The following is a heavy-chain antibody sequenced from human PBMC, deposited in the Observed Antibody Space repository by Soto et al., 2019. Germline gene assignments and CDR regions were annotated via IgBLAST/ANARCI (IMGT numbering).Heavy chain of an antibody. J-gene: IGHJ6*02. CDR3: AKEATAMVNYYYGMDV. D-gene: IGHD5-18*01. V-gene: IGHV3-23*01. CDR1: GFTFSSYA. Sequence: GGSLRLSCGASGFTFSSYAMSSVRQAPGKGLEWVSAISGGGGSTYYADSVKGRFTISRDNSKNTLYLQMNSLRAEDTAVYYCAKEATAMVNYYYGMDVWGQGTTVTVSS. CDR2: ISGGGGST.